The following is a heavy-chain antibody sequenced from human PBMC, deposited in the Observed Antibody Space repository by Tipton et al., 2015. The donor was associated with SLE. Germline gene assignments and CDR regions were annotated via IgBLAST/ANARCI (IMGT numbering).Heavy chain of an antibody. Sequence: SLRLSCAASGFTFSSYWMHWVRQAPGKGLEWVSVIYSGGSTYYADSVKGRFTISRDNSKNTLYLQMNSLRAEDTTVYYCAKDSAVTTPWYYYGMDVWGQGTTVTVSS. CDR2: IYSGGST. D-gene: IGHD4-17*01. V-gene: IGHV3-23*03. J-gene: IGHJ6*02. CDR1: GFTFSSYW. CDR3: AKDSAVTTPWYYYGMDV.